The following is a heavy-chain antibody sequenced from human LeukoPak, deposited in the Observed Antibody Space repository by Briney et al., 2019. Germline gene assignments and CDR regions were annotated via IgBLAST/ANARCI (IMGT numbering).Heavy chain of an antibody. D-gene: IGHD1-26*01. J-gene: IGHJ4*02. CDR1: GFTFSSYA. CDR3: ARGATSIAH. CDR2: ISSSSSYI. Sequence: PGGSLRLSCAASGFTFSSYAMSWVRQAPGKGLEWVSAISSSSSYIYYADSVKGRFTISRDNAKNSLYLQMNSLRAEDTAVYYCARGATSIAHWGQGTLVTVSS. V-gene: IGHV3-21*01.